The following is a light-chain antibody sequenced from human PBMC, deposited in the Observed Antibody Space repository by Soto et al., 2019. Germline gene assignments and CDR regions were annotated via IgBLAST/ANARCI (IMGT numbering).Light chain of an antibody. Sequence: DIQMTQSPSILSASEGDRVTITCRASQSISSWLAWYQQKPGKAPKLLIYDASSLESGVPSRFSGSGSGTEFTLTISSLQPDDFATYYCQQYNSYSTFGQGTKVDIK. J-gene: IGKJ1*01. CDR3: QQYNSYST. CDR2: DAS. CDR1: QSISSW. V-gene: IGKV1-5*01.